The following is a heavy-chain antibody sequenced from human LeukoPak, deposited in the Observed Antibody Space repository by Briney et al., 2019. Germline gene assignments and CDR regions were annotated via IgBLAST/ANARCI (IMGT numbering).Heavy chain of an antibody. J-gene: IGHJ4*02. CDR3: ARDQVPNAYYYDSSGYYY. V-gene: IGHV1-18*01. D-gene: IGHD3-22*01. CDR1: GYTFTSYG. Sequence: GASVKVSCKPSGYTFTSYGISWVRQAPGQGLEWMGWISAYNGNTNYAQKLQGRVTMTTDTSTSTAYMELRSLRSDDTAVYYCARDQVPNAYYYDSSGYYYWGQGTLVTVSS. CDR2: ISAYNGNT.